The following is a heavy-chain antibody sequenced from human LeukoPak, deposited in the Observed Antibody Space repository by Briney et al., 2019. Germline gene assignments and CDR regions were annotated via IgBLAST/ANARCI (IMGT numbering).Heavy chain of an antibody. V-gene: IGHV1-18*01. Sequence: GASVKVSCKASGYTFTSYGISWVRQAPGQGLEWMGWISAYNGNTNYAQKLQGRVTMTRDMSTSTVYMELSSLRSEDTAVYYCARRWLYYFDYWGQGTLVTVSS. CDR1: GYTFTSYG. CDR2: ISAYNGNT. CDR3: ARRWLYYFDY. J-gene: IGHJ4*02. D-gene: IGHD2-15*01.